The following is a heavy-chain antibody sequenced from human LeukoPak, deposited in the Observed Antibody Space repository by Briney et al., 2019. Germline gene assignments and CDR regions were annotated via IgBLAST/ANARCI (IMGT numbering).Heavy chain of an antibody. CDR2: INTDGSST. V-gene: IGHV3-74*01. Sequence: RAGGSLRLSCAASGFTFSSYWMHWVRQAPGRGLVWVSRINTDGSSTSYADSVKGRFTISKDNAKNTLYLQMNSLRAEDTAVYYCARTLRIAARPGAFDIWGQGTMVTVSS. D-gene: IGHD6-6*01. CDR1: GFTFSSYW. J-gene: IGHJ3*02. CDR3: ARTLRIAARPGAFDI.